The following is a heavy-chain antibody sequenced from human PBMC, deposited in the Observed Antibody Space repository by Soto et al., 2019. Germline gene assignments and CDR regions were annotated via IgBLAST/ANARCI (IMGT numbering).Heavy chain of an antibody. J-gene: IGHJ4*02. V-gene: IGHV1-69*12. Sequence: QVQLVQSGAEVKKPGSSVKVSCKASGGTFSSYAISWVRQAPGQGLEWMGGIIPIFGTANYAQKFQGRVTITADQSTSTAYTELSSLRSEDTAVYYCAIVAEDGYNESAYFDYWGQGTLVTVSS. CDR3: AIVAEDGYNESAYFDY. CDR1: GGTFSSYA. CDR2: IIPIFGTA. D-gene: IGHD2-21*01.